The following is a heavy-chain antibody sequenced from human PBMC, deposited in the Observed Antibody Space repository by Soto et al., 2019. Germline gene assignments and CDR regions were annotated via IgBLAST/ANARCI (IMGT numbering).Heavy chain of an antibody. J-gene: IGHJ6*02. CDR1: GYTFTGYY. CDR3: ARSIAARQYYYYYYGMDV. V-gene: IGHV1-2*04. D-gene: IGHD6-6*01. CDR2: INPNSGGT. Sequence: ASVKVSCKASGYTFTGYYMHWVRQAPGQGLEWMGWINPNSGGTNYAQKFQGWVTMTRDTSISTAYMELSRLRSDDTAVYYRARSIAARQYYYYYYGMDVWGQGTTVTVSS.